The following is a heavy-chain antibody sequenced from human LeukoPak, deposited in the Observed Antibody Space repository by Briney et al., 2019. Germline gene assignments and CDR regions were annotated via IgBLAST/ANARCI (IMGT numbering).Heavy chain of an antibody. CDR3: ARIGYDILPPHKFYYYYYMDV. V-gene: IGHV3-21*01. Sequence: TGGSLRLSCAASGFTFSSYSMNWVRQAPGKGLEWVSSISSSSSYICYADSVKGRFTISRDNAKNSLYLQMNSLRAEDTAVYYCARIGYDILPPHKFYYYYYMDVWGKGTTVTISS. CDR2: ISSSSSYI. CDR1: GFTFSSYS. D-gene: IGHD3-9*01. J-gene: IGHJ6*03.